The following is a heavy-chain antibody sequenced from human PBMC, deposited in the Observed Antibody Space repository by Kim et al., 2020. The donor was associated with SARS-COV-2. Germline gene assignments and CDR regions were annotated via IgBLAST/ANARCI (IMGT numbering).Heavy chain of an antibody. D-gene: IGHD3-10*01. CDR1: GYTLTELS. Sequence: ASVKVSCKVSGYTLTELSMHWVRQAPGKGLEWMGGFDPEDGETIYAQKFQGRVTMTEDTSTDTAYMELSSLRSEDTAVYYCATGSPLLWFGNNWFDPWGQGTLVTVSS. J-gene: IGHJ5*02. V-gene: IGHV1-24*01. CDR3: ATGSPLLWFGNNWFDP. CDR2: FDPEDGET.